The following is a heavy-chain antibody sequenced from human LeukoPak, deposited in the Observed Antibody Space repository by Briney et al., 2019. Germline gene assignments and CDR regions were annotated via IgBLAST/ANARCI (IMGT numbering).Heavy chain of an antibody. J-gene: IGHJ4*02. Sequence: PGGSLRLSCAASGFTFSSYAMSWVRQAPGKGLEWVSAISGSGGSTYYADSVKGRFTISRDNSKNTLYLQMNSLRAEDTAVYYCAGRNPPSGERAPYDYWGQGTLVTVSS. CDR3: AGRNPPSGERAPYDY. V-gene: IGHV3-23*01. CDR2: ISGSGGST. CDR1: GFTFSSYA. D-gene: IGHD3-10*01.